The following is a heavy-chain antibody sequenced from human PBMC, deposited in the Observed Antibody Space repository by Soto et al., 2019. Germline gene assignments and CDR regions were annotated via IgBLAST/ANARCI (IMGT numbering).Heavy chain of an antibody. Sequence: KASETLSLTCAGSGGSFSGYYWRWIRQSPGKGLEWIGDINHSGGTNYNPSLTSRVTTSGDTSSSHCSLRMSSVTAADRDLNYGARAIYLSGNFWKGYSDLDSWGQGTLVTVSS. J-gene: IGHJ4*02. CDR1: GGSFSGYY. CDR3: ARAIYLSGNFWKGYSDLDS. V-gene: IGHV4-34*01. CDR2: INHSGGT. D-gene: IGHD7-27*01.